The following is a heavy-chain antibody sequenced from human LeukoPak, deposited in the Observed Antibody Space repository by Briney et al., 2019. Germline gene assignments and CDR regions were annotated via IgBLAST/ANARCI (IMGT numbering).Heavy chain of an antibody. CDR3: ARGISPNGYYFDY. Sequence: PSETLSLTCAVYGGSFSGYYWSWIRQPPGKGLEWIGEINHSGSTNYNPSLKSRVTISVDTSKNQFSLKLSSVTAADTAVYYCARGISPNGYYFDYWGQGTLVTVSS. CDR1: GGSFSGYY. V-gene: IGHV4-34*01. CDR2: INHSGST. J-gene: IGHJ4*02. D-gene: IGHD3-3*02.